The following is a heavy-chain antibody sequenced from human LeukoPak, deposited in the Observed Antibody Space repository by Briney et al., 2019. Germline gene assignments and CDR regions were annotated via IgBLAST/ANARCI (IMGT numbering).Heavy chain of an antibody. CDR1: GYTFTGYY. Sequence: ASVKVSCKASGYTFTGYYMHWVRQAPGQGLEWMGGIIPIFGTANYAQKFQGRVTITADESTSTAYMELSSLRSENTAVYYCARDRPGRYCSTTSCYTASPLDPWGQGTLVTVSS. CDR2: IIPIFGTA. D-gene: IGHD2-2*02. J-gene: IGHJ5*02. CDR3: ARDRPGRYCSTTSCYTASPLDP. V-gene: IGHV1-69*13.